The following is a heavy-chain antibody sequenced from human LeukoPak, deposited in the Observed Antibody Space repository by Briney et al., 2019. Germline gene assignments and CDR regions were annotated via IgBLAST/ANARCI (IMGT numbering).Heavy chain of an antibody. CDR2: ISSSYIYI. J-gene: IGHJ2*01. CDR1: GGSFSGYY. V-gene: IGHV3-21*01. Sequence: ETLSLTCAVYGGSFSGYYWSWIRQPPGKGLEWVSSISSSYIYIYYADSVKGRFTISRDNAKNSLYLQMNSLRPEDTAVYYCARVSTWYFDVWGRGTLVTVSS. D-gene: IGHD2-8*01. CDR3: ARVSTWYFDV.